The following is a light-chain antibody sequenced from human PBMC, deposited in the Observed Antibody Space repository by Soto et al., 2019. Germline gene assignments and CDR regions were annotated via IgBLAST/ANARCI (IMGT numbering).Light chain of an antibody. Sequence: QSVLTQPPSASGTPGQRVTISCSGSRSSVGSNTVNRYQHLPGTAPKLLIYSNNHRPSGVPDRFSASKAGASASLAISGLQSEDEGDYYCAAWDASLGGFYVFGSGTKVTVL. J-gene: IGLJ1*01. CDR2: SNN. CDR3: AAWDASLGGFYV. CDR1: RSSVGSNT. V-gene: IGLV1-44*01.